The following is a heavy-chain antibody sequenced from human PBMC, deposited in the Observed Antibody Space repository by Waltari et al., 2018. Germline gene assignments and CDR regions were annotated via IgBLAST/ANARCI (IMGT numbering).Heavy chain of an antibody. CDR1: GFTFSSNG. V-gene: IGHV3-33*01. CDR2: IWYAGSNK. J-gene: IGHJ4*02. D-gene: IGHD6-19*01. CDR3: ARDSSGLFDY. Sequence: VQLVECGGGVVQPGRSLRLSCAASGFTFSSNGMHWVRQSPVKGREWGAVIWYAGSNKYYADSVKGRFTISRDNSKNTLYLEMNSLRAGDTAVYYCARDSSGLFDYWGQGTLVTVSS.